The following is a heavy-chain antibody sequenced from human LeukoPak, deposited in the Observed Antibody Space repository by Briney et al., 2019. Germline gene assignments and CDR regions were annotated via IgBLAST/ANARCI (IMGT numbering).Heavy chain of an antibody. CDR3: ARSEAGGTY. Sequence: GGSLRLSCAASGFTISNYWMTWVRQAPGKGLEWVANIKPDGSGKFYVDSLKGRFTISRDNAKNSLYLQMNSLRAEDTAVYYCARSEAGGTYWGQGTLVTVSS. D-gene: IGHD3-16*01. CDR2: IKPDGSGK. V-gene: IGHV3-7*01. CDR1: GFTISNYW. J-gene: IGHJ4*02.